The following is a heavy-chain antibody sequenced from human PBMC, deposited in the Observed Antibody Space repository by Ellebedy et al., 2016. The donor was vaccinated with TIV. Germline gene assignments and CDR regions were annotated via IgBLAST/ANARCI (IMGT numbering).Heavy chain of an antibody. V-gene: IGHV3-23*01. CDR3: AKGGGMTTYYFHF. CDR2: IDGGGGST. CDR1: GFTFSSYA. J-gene: IGHJ4*02. D-gene: IGHD1-1*01. Sequence: GGSLRLXXGASGFTFSSYAMSWVRQAPGKGLEWVSGIDGGGGSTYYADSVKGRFTISRDNSKSTLFLQMSRLRAEDTAVYYCAKGGGMTTYYFHFWGQGTLVTVSS.